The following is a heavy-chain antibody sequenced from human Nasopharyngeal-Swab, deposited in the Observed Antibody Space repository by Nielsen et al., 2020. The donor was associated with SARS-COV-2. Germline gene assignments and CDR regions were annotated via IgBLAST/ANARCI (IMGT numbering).Heavy chain of an antibody. D-gene: IGHD4-17*01. V-gene: IGHV3-21*01. Sequence: GGSPRLSCAASGFTFSSYSMNWVRQAPGKGLEWVSSISSSSSYIYYADSVKGRFTISRDNAKNSLYLQMNSLRAEDTAVYYCARGGGDYGDYGDYWGQGTLVTVSS. CDR3: ARGGGDYGDYGDY. J-gene: IGHJ4*02. CDR2: ISSSSSYI. CDR1: GFTFSSYS.